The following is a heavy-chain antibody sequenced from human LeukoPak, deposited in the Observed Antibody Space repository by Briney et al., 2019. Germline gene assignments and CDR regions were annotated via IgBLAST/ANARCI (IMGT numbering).Heavy chain of an antibody. V-gene: IGHV3-30*04. Sequence: PGGSLRLSCAASGFTFSSYAMHWVRQAPGKGLEWVAVISYDGSNKYYADSVKGRFTISRDNSKNTLYLQMNSLRAEDTAVYFCARDFSAKLWFGEFDYWGQGTLVTVSS. J-gene: IGHJ4*02. D-gene: IGHD3-10*01. CDR1: GFTFSSYA. CDR2: ISYDGSNK. CDR3: ARDFSAKLWFGEFDY.